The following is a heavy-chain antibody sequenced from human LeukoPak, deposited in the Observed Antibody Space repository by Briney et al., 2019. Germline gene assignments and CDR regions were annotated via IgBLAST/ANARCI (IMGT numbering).Heavy chain of an antibody. CDR1: GGSISSGDYY. J-gene: IGHJ3*02. D-gene: IGHD4-17*01. Sequence: SQTLSLTCTVSGGSISSGDYYWSWIRQPPGKGLEWIGYIYYSGSTYYNPSLKSRVTISVDTSKNQFSLKLSSVTAADTAVYYCARGRDYGYALGAFDIWGQGTMVTVSS. CDR2: IYYSGST. CDR3: ARGRDYGYALGAFDI. V-gene: IGHV4-30-4*08.